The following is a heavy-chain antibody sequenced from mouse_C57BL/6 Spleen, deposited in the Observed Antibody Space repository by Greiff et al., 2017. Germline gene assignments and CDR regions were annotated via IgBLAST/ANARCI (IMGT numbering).Heavy chain of an antibody. CDR1: GYTFTSYW. J-gene: IGHJ4*01. Sequence: QVQLQQPGAELVRPGSSVKLSCKASGYTFTSYWMDWVKQRPGQGLEWIGNIYPSDSETHYNQKFKDKATLTVDKSSSTAYMQLSSLTSEDSAVYYGARQSNYRYYYAMDDWGQGTSVTVSS. V-gene: IGHV1-61*01. CDR3: ARQSNYRYYYAMDD. CDR2: IYPSDSET. D-gene: IGHD2-5*01.